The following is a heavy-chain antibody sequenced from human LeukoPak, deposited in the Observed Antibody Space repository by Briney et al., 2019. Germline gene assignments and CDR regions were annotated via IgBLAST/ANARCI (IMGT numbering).Heavy chain of an antibody. CDR2: ISGTGSA. CDR1: GGSIRTSY. J-gene: IGHJ4*02. D-gene: IGHD2-21*01. V-gene: IGHV4-59*01. CDR3: ARGGGESTSGYYFDD. Sequence: KTSETLSLTCTVSGGSIRTSYWAWIRQPPGKGVEYIGLISGTGSANYNASLESRVTISLVTSKNQFSLKMRSVTAADTAMCYCARGGGESTSGYYFDDWGQGTLVTVSS.